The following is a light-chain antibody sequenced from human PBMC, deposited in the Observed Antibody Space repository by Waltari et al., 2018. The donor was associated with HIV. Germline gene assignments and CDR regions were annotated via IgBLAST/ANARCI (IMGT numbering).Light chain of an antibody. CDR1: ETVSSGY. CDR2: GAS. Sequence: IVLTQSPGTVFLSPGERATLSCRADETVSSGYLAWYQQKPGQAPRLLIYGASIRASGVPDRFIGSGSGTDFTLTISRLEPEDFAVYLCQQYGSSPLTFGGGTRVEI. CDR3: QQYGSSPLT. V-gene: IGKV3-20*01. J-gene: IGKJ4*01.